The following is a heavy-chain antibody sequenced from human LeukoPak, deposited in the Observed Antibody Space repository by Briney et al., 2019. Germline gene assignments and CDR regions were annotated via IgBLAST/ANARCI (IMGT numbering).Heavy chain of an antibody. D-gene: IGHD6-19*01. CDR3: AREGSGWYKYYYYGMDV. CDR2: MNRNSGNT. Sequence: ASVKVSCKASGYTFTSYDINWVRQATGQGLEWVAWMNRNSGNTGYAQKCQCRVTMTRSTSISTAYMELSSLRSEDTAVYYCAREGSGWYKYYYYGMDVWGQGTTVTVSS. V-gene: IGHV1-8*01. J-gene: IGHJ6*02. CDR1: GYTFTSYD.